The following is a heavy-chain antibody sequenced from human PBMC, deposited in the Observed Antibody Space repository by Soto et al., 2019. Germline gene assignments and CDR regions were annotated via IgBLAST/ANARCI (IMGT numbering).Heavy chain of an antibody. CDR1: GFTFSSYG. D-gene: IGHD6-13*01. J-gene: IGHJ6*02. CDR2: ISYDGSNK. CDR3: AKDTRGGGSSWYTKSYYYYYGMDV. V-gene: IGHV3-30*18. Sequence: QVQLVESGGGVVQPGRSLRLSCAASGFTFSSYGMHWVRQAPGKGLEWVAVISYDGSNKYYADSVKGRFTISRDNSKNTLYLQMNSRRAEDKAVYYCAKDTRGGGSSWYTKSYYYYYGMDVWGQGTTVTVSS.